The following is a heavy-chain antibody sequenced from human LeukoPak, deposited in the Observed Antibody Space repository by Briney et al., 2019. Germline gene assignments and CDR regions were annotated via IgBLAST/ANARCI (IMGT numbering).Heavy chain of an antibody. CDR1: GYTFTSYG. CDR3: ARAATLESSDSYMDV. CDR2: ISAYNGNT. J-gene: IGHJ6*03. Sequence: ASVKVSCKASGYTFTSYGISWVRQAPGQGLEWMGWISAYNGNTNYAQKLQGRVTMTTDTSTSTAYMELRSLRSEDTAVYYCARAATLESSDSYMDVWGKGTTVTISS. D-gene: IGHD3-22*01. V-gene: IGHV1-18*01.